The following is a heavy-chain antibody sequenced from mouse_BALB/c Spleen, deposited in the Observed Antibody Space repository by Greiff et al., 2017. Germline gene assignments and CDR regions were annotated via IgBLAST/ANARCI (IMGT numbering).Heavy chain of an antibody. CDR3: ARGYYGSSYGYYYAMDY. D-gene: IGHD1-1*01. J-gene: IGHJ4*01. CDR2: IRNKANGYTT. Sequence: EVKLVESGGGLVQPGGSLRLSCATSGFTFTDYYMSWVRQPPGKALEWLGFIRNKANGYTTEYSASVKGRFTISRDNSQSILYLQMNTLRAEDSATYYCARGYYGSSYGYYYAMDYWGQGTSVTVSS. V-gene: IGHV7-3*02. CDR1: GFTFTDYY.